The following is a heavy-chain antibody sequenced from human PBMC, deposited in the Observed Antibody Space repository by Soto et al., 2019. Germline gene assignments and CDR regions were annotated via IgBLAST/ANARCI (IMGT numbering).Heavy chain of an antibody. D-gene: IGHD3-22*01. V-gene: IGHV4-30-2*01. CDR3: VRGDGDYYDGNGYLGRH. J-gene: IGHJ4*02. CDR2: IYHSGST. Sequence: SETLSLTCAVSGGSISSGGYSWSWIRQPPGKGLEWIGYIYHSGSTYYNPSLKSRVTISVDRSKNQFSLKLSSVTAADTAVYYCVRGDGDYYDGNGYLGRHWGQGTLVTV. CDR1: GGSISSGGYS.